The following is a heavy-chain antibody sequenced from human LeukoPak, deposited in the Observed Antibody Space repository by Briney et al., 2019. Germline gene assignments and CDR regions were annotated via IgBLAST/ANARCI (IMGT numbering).Heavy chain of an antibody. D-gene: IGHD5-12*01. Sequence: SETLSLTCAVYGGSFSGYYWSWIRQPPGKGLEWIGKINHSGSTNYNPSLKSRVTISVDTSKNQFSLKLSSVTAADTAVYYCARGLITRGYSGYDERGFDYWGQGTLVTVSS. J-gene: IGHJ4*02. V-gene: IGHV4-34*01. CDR1: GGSFSGYY. CDR2: INHSGST. CDR3: ARGLITRGYSGYDERGFDY.